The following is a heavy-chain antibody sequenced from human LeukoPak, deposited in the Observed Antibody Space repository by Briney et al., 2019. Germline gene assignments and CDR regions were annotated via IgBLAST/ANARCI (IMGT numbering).Heavy chain of an antibody. CDR2: ISGSGGST. D-gene: IGHD6-13*01. CDR3: AKDLSRTGYSSSWYYYYYMDV. J-gene: IGHJ6*03. CDR1: GFTFSSYG. V-gene: IGHV3-23*01. Sequence: GGSLRLSCAASGFTFSSYGMSWVRQAPGKVLEWVSAISGSGGSTYYADSVKGRFTISRDNSKNTLYLQMNSLRAEDTAVYYCAKDLSRTGYSSSWYYYYYMDVWGKGTTVTISS.